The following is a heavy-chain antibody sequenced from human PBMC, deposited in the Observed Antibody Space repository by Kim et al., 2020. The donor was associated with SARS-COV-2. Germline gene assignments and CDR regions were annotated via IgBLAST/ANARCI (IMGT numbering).Heavy chain of an antibody. CDR3: VTDSNTRGYCSTTSCYLDY. J-gene: IGHJ4*02. V-gene: IGHV3-64D*09. D-gene: IGHD2-2*01. CDR1: GFTFSSYA. Sequence: GGSLRLSCSASGFTFSSYAMHWVRQAPGKGLEYVSAISSNGGSYYADSVKGRFTISRDNSKNTLYLQMSSLRAEDTAVYYCVTDSNTRGYCSTTSCYLDYGGQGTLVTVSS. CDR2: ISSNGGS.